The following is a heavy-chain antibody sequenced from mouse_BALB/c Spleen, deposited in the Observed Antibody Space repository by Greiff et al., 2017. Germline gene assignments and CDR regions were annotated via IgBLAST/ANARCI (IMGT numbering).Heavy chain of an antibody. Sequence: QVQLKESGPGLVQPSQSLSITCPVSGFSLTSYGVHWVRQSPGKGLEWLGVIWSGGSTDYNAAFISRLSISKDNSKSQVFFKMNSLQANDTAIYYCARMLRYFDVWGAGTTVTVSS. CDR2: IWSGGST. CDR3: ARMLRYFDV. V-gene: IGHV2-2*02. CDR1: GFSLTSYG. J-gene: IGHJ1*01.